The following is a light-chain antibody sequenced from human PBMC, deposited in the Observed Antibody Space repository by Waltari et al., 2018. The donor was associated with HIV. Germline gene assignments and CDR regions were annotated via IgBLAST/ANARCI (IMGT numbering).Light chain of an antibody. CDR3: QQYGSSPYT. J-gene: IGKJ2*01. Sequence: EIVLTQSPDTLSLSPGESVALSCRANQSISSGSLAWYQQKPGQAPGLLMYGVSNRATGIPDRFSGSGSGTDFALTITRLEPEDFAVYHCQQYGSSPYTFGQGTKLEIK. CDR1: QSISSGS. V-gene: IGKV3-20*01. CDR2: GVS.